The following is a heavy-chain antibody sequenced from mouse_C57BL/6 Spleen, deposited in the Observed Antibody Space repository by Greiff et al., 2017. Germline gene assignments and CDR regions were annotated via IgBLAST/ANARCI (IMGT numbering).Heavy chain of an antibody. D-gene: IGHD1-1*01. V-gene: IGHV1-26*01. Sequence: EVQLPQSGPELVKPGASVKISCQASGYTFTDYYMNWVKQSHGKSLEWIGDINPNNGGTSYNQKFKGKATLTVDKSSSTAYMELRSLTSEDSAVYYCARTPYYYGSSYVDYFDYWGQGTTLTVSS. CDR2: INPNNGGT. CDR3: ARTPYYYGSSYVDYFDY. J-gene: IGHJ2*01. CDR1: GYTFTDYY.